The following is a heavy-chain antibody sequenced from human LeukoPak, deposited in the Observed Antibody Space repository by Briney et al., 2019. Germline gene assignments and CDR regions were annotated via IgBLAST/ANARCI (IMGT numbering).Heavy chain of an antibody. Sequence: GGSLRLSCAASGFTFDDYAMHWVRQAPGKGLEWVSSINWNSGSTYYADSVKGRFTISRDNAKNSLYLQMNSLRPEDTALYHCARGSTSGSWYFDLWGRGTLVTVSS. J-gene: IGHJ2*01. V-gene: IGHV3-20*01. CDR2: INWNSGST. CDR3: ARGSTSGSWYFDL. CDR1: GFTFDDYA. D-gene: IGHD5-12*01.